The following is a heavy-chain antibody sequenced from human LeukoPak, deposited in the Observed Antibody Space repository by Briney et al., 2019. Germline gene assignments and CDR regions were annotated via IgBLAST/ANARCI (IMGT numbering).Heavy chain of an antibody. CDR2: INHSGST. CDR3: ASGYSSSWYAPWELGWFDP. D-gene: IGHD6-13*01. Sequence: SETLSLTCAVYGGSFSGYYWSWIRQPPGKGLEWIGEINHSGSTNYNPYLKNRVTISVDTSKHQYSLRLSSVTAADTAVYYCASGYSSSWYAPWELGWFDPWGQGTLVTVSS. J-gene: IGHJ5*02. CDR1: GGSFSGYY. V-gene: IGHV4-34*01.